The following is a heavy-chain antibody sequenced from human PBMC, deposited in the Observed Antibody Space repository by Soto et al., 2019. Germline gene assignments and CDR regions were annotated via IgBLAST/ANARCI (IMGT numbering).Heavy chain of an antibody. Sequence: QLQLQESGPGLVKPSETLSLTCSVSGGSISSSSYYWGWIRQPPGKGPEWIASIYYSGSTYYNPSLKSRVTIPADTSKHQFSLKVSSVTAADTAVYYGAGLPLADCSGGSCYSGWFDPWGQGTLVTVSS. D-gene: IGHD2-15*01. V-gene: IGHV4-39*01. CDR3: AGLPLADCSGGSCYSGWFDP. J-gene: IGHJ5*02. CDR1: GGSISSSSYY. CDR2: IYYSGST.